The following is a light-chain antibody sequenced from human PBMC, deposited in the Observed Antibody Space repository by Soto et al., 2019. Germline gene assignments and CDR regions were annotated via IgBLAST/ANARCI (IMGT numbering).Light chain of an antibody. J-gene: IGKJ1*01. V-gene: IGKV3-11*01. CDR3: QQGGNRPPRT. CDR1: ESVGSY. Sequence: EVVLTQSPATLSLSPGESATLSCRASESVGSYLAWYQQRPGQAPRLVVYHASTRATGIPARFSGSGSGTDFTLTISSLEPEDFAVYYCQQGGNRPPRTFCQGTKVEVK. CDR2: HAS.